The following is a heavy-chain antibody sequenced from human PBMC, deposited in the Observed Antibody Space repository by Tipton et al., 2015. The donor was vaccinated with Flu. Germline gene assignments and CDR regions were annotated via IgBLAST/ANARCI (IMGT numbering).Heavy chain of an antibody. J-gene: IGHJ4*02. Sequence: TLSLTCAVYGGSFSGYYWSWIRQPPGKGLEWIGEINHSGSTNYNPSLKSRVTISVDTSKNQFSLKLSSVTAADTAVYYCARGRPYYYDSSGHIDYWGQGTLVTVSS. CDR2: INHSGST. V-gene: IGHV4-34*01. D-gene: IGHD3-22*01. CDR3: ARGRPYYYDSSGHIDY. CDR1: GGSFSGYY.